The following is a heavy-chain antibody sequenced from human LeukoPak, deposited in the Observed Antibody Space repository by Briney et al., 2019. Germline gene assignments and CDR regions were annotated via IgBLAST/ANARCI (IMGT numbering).Heavy chain of an antibody. CDR2: IYYSGST. Sequence: SETLSLTCTVSGGSISSYYWSWIRQPPGKGLEWIGYIYYSGSTNYNPSLKSRVTISVDTSKNQFSLKLSSVTAADTAVYYCARYGSGSIKLNRFDPWGQGTLVTVSS. V-gene: IGHV4-59*12. J-gene: IGHJ5*02. D-gene: IGHD3-10*01. CDR3: ARYGSGSIKLNRFDP. CDR1: GGSISSYY.